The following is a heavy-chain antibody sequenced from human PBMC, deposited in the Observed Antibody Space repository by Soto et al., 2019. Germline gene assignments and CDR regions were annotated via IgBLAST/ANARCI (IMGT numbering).Heavy chain of an antibody. Sequence: PXQPLSLPSAISGDSGSSNSAAWNLLRHSPSRGLEWLGRTYYRSKWYNDYVVSVKSRITINPDTSKNQFSLQLNSVTPEDTAVYYCARERGVLSEAFDIWGQGTVVTVSS. J-gene: IGHJ3*02. CDR2: TYYRSKWYN. CDR3: ARERGVLSEAFDI. V-gene: IGHV6-1*01. CDR1: GDSGSSNSAA. D-gene: IGHD3-10*01.